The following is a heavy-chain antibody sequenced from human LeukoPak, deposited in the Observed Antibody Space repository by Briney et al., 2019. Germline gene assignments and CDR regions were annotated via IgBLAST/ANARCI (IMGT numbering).Heavy chain of an antibody. V-gene: IGHV3-48*02. CDR3: AREWDN. D-gene: IGHD1-26*01. CDR2: ISGSSSSI. CDR1: GFTFSTYG. Sequence: PGGSLRLSCATSGFTFSTYGMHWVRQAPGKGLEWVSYISGSSSSIYYADSVKGRFTISRDNAKNSLYLQMNSLRDEDTAVYYCAREWDNWGQGTLVTVSS. J-gene: IGHJ4*02.